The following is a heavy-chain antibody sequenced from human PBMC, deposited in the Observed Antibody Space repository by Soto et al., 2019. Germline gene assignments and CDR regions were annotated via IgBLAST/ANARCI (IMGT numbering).Heavy chain of an antibody. V-gene: IGHV3-23*01. D-gene: IGHD2-15*01. CDR3: AKPPDLGYCSGGSCYQGWEYFDY. Sequence: GGSLRLSCAASGFTFSSYAMSWVRQAPGKGLEWVSAISGSGGSKYYADSVKGRFTISRDNSKNTRYLQMNSLRAEDTAVYYCAKPPDLGYCSGGSCYQGWEYFDYWGQGTLVTVSS. J-gene: IGHJ4*02. CDR1: GFTFSSYA. CDR2: ISGSGGSK.